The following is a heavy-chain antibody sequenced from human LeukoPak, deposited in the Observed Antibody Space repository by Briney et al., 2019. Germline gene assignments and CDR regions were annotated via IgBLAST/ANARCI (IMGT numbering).Heavy chain of an antibody. D-gene: IGHD3-3*01. CDR2: IKQDGSEK. CDR3: VRDKRIGYLIFDGGYYGMDA. CDR1: GFTFSSYW. V-gene: IGHV3-7*01. J-gene: IGHJ6*02. Sequence: PGGSLRLSCAASGFTFSSYWMSWVRQAPGKGLEWVAHIKQDGSEKYYVDSVKGRFTISRDNAKNSLYLQMNSLRAEDTAVYYCVRDKRIGYLIFDGGYYGMDAWGQGTTVTVSS.